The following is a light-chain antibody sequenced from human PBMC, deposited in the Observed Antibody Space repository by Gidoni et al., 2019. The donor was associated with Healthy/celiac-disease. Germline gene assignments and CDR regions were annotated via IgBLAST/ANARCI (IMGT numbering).Light chain of an antibody. J-gene: IGKJ1*01. Sequence: DIQMTHSPSSLSASVGDRVTITCRACESISSYLNWYQQKPGKAPKLLIYAASSLQSGVPSRFSGSGSGTYFTLSISSLQTEDFATYYFQQSYSTPLTFGQGTKVDIK. V-gene: IGKV1-39*01. CDR2: AAS. CDR1: ESISSY. CDR3: QQSYSTPLT.